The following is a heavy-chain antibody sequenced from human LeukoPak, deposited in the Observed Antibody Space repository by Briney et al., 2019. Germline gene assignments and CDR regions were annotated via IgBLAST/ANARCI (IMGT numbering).Heavy chain of an antibody. CDR2: ITGDGGTT. D-gene: IGHD3-22*01. V-gene: IGHV3-64*01. J-gene: IGHJ4*02. Sequence: GGSLRLSCAASGFTFRNYAMHWVPQAPGEGLEYVSAITGDGGTTYYARSVKDRFTISRDNSKNTLYLQMGSLRAEDMAVYYWARIYYDRGGHYYDYWGQGTLVTVSS. CDR3: ARIYYDRGGHYYDY. CDR1: GFTFRNYA.